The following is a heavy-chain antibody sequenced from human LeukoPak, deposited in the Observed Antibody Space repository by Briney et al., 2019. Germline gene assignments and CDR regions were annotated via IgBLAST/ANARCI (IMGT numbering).Heavy chain of an antibody. V-gene: IGHV1-18*01. J-gene: IGHJ5*02. CDR3: ARDLRESTPVDP. CDR2: ISPNNGDT. Sequence: ASVTVSCKASGYTFTNYGITWVRQAPGQGLGWMGWISPNNGDTNYAQKFPGRVTMTTATSTTTAYMEVRTLRSDDTAVYYCARDLRESTPVDPWGQGTLVTVSS. CDR1: GYTFTNYG. D-gene: IGHD3-16*01.